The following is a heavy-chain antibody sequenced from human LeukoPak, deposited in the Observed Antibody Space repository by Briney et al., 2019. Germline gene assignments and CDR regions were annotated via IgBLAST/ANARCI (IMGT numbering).Heavy chain of an antibody. D-gene: IGHD5-12*01. J-gene: IGHJ4*02. CDR1: GGSFSGYY. CDR2: INHSGST. CDR3: ARDLSVVATTDSFDY. Sequence: SETPSLTCAVYGGSFSGYYWSWIRQPPGKGLEWIGEINHSGSTNYNPSLKSRVTISVDTSKNQFSLKLSSVTAADTAVYYCARDLSVVATTDSFDYWGQGTLVTVSS. V-gene: IGHV4-34*01.